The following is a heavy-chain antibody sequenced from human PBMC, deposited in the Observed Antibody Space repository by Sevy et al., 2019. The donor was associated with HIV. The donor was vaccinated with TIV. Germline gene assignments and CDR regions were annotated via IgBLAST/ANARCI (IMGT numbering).Heavy chain of an antibody. Sequence: GGSLRLSCAASGFTFSTYDMHWVRQAPGKGLEWVAIISYDGSYREYADSVRGRFSMSRDNSKNTMYLQMSGLSIEDTAVYYCAKNRPPGGSYFSRHVMDVWGRGTTVTVSS. V-gene: IGHV3-30*18. D-gene: IGHD3-16*01. CDR2: ISYDGSYR. CDR3: AKNRPPGGSYFSRHVMDV. J-gene: IGHJ6*02. CDR1: GFTFSTYD.